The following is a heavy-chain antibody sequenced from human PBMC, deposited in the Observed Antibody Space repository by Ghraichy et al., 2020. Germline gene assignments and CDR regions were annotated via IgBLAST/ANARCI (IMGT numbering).Heavy chain of an antibody. J-gene: IGHJ3*02. V-gene: IGHV4-34*01. CDR3: ARERRRSAFDI. Sequence: SETLSLTCAVYGGSFSGYYCNWIRQRPGKGLEWIGESNHSGSTNYSPSLKSRVTISLDTSKNQFSLKLSSVTAADTAVYYCARERRRSAFDIWGQGTVVTVSS. CDR2: SNHSGST. CDR1: GGSFSGYY.